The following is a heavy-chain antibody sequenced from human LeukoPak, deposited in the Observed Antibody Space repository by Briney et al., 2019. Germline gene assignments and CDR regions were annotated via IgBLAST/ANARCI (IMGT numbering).Heavy chain of an antibody. J-gene: IGHJ4*02. Sequence: PSETLSLTCAVYGGSFSGYYWSWIRQPPGKGLEWIGEINHSGSTNYNPSLKSRVTISVDTSKNQFSLKLSSVTAADTAVYYCASLGSGSYSSVDYWGQGTLVTVSS. CDR2: INHSGST. CDR3: ASLGSGSYSSVDY. CDR1: GGSFSGYY. V-gene: IGHV4-34*01. D-gene: IGHD3-10*01.